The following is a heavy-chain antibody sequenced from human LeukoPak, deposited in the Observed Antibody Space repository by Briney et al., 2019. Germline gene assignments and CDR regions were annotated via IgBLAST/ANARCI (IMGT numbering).Heavy chain of an antibody. CDR2: IYYSGST. CDR1: GGSVSRGSYY. V-gene: IGHV4-61*01. D-gene: IGHD2-15*01. J-gene: IGHJ6*04. Sequence: PSETLSLTCTVSGGSVSRGSYYWSWIRQPPGKGLEWIGYIYYSGSTNYNPSLKSRVTISVDTSKNQFSLKLSSVTAADTAVYYCARGVVVAAIGYYGMDVWGKGTTVTVSS. CDR3: ARGVVVAAIGYYGMDV.